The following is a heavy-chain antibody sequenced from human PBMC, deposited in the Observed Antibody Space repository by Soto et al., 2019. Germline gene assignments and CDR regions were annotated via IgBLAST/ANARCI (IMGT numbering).Heavy chain of an antibody. Sequence: EVQLVESGGGFIQPGRSLRLSCAARGFTFEDYAMHWVRQVPGRGLGWVSGINWKSGTIGYPDSVKGRFTISRDNARKSLYLLLNSLSVRVRALSYCANDKDRIPVMYFFDYWGQGRLVTVSS. CDR3: ANDKDRIPVMYFFDY. CDR2: INWKSGTI. CDR1: GFTFEDYA. D-gene: IGHD2-8*01. J-gene: IGHJ4*02. V-gene: IGHV3-9*01.